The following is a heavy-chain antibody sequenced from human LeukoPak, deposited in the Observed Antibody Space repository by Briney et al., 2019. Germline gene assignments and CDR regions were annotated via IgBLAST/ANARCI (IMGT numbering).Heavy chain of an antibody. Sequence: GASVKVSCKASGYTFTNYAMHWVRQAPGQRLEWMGWINTGNGNTKYSQEFQGRVTITRDTSANTAYMELSSLRSEDMAVYYCARGLPRYCSSTSCYVYWGQGTLVTVSS. D-gene: IGHD2-2*01. CDR1: GYTFTNYA. J-gene: IGHJ4*02. CDR2: INTGNGNT. CDR3: ARGLPRYCSSTSCYVY. V-gene: IGHV1-3*03.